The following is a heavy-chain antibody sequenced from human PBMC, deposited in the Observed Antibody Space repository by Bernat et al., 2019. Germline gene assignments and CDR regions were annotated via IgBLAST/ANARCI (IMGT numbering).Heavy chain of an antibody. Sequence: QVQLVQSGAEVKKPGASVKVSCKASGYTFTSYAMHWVRQSPGQRLEWMGWINAGNGNTKYSQKFQGRVTITRDTSASTAYMELSSLRSEDTAVYYCARGRQSTMVATGLDYWGQGTLVNVSS. D-gene: IGHD3-10*01. CDR1: GYTFTSYA. CDR3: ARGRQSTMVATGLDY. CDR2: INAGNGNT. J-gene: IGHJ4*02. V-gene: IGHV1-3*01.